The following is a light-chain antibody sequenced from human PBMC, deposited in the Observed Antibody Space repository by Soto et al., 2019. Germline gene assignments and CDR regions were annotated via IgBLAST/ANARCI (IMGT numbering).Light chain of an antibody. V-gene: IGLV2-14*03. CDR2: DVV. CDR1: SSDVGGYNY. J-gene: IGLJ3*02. Sequence: QSALTQPASVSGSPGQSITISCTGTSSDVGGYNYVSWYQQHPGKAPKLMIYDVVNRPSGVSNRFSGSKSGNTASLTISGPQAEDEADYYCNSYTSSSTVVFGGGTKVTVL. CDR3: NSYTSSSTVV.